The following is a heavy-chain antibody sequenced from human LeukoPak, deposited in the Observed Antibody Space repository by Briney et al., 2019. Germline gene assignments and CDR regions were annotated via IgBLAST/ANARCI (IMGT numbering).Heavy chain of an antibody. CDR1: GGSISSGSYY. Sequence: SETLSLTCTVSGGSISSGSYYWTWLRQPAGKGLEWIGRMYSSASTDYNPPRKSRPSISVDTSKNLVPLNLSSVTAADTAVYYCAREQGRVGEFYFDYWGQGILVTVSS. J-gene: IGHJ4*02. CDR2: MYSSAST. D-gene: IGHD3-10*01. V-gene: IGHV4-61*02. CDR3: AREQGRVGEFYFDY.